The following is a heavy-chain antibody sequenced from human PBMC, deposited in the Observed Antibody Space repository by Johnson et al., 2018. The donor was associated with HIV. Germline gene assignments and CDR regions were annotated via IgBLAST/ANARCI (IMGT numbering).Heavy chain of an antibody. D-gene: IGHD1-7*01. CDR2: IGTAGDT. J-gene: IGHJ3*02. V-gene: IGHV3-13*01. CDR3: ARGPHHSSGTTLRGAFDI. CDR1: GFTFSSYD. Sequence: VQLVESGGGVVQPGRSLRLSCAASGFTFSSYDMHWVRQATGKGLEWVSAIGTAGDTYYPGSVKGRFTISRENAKNSLYLQMNSLRAEDTALYYCARGPHHSSGTTLRGAFDIWGQGTTVTVSS.